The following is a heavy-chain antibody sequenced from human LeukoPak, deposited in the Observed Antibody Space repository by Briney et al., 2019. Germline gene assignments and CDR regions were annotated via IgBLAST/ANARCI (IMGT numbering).Heavy chain of an antibody. CDR1: GYTFTSYD. Sequence: ASVKVSCKASGYTFTSYDINWVRQATGQGLEWMGWMNPNSGNTGYAQKFQGRVTMTRNTSISTAYMELSSLRSEDTAVYYCARGRTEHDAFDIWGQGTMVTVSP. CDR3: ARGRTEHDAFDI. J-gene: IGHJ3*02. CDR2: MNPNSGNT. D-gene: IGHD3/OR15-3a*01. V-gene: IGHV1-8*01.